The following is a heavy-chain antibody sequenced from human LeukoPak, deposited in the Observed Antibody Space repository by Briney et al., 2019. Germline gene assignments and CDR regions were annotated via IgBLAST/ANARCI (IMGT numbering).Heavy chain of an antibody. D-gene: IGHD6-25*01. V-gene: IGHV3-23*01. CDR3: AKDKRLQPHYFDY. CDR2: ISGSGGST. Sequence: GGSLRLSCAASGFTFSSYAMSWVRQAPGKGLEWVPAISGSGGSTYYADSVKGRFTISRDNSKNTLYLQMNSLRAEDTAVYYCAKDKRLQPHYFDYWGQGTLVTVSS. CDR1: GFTFSSYA. J-gene: IGHJ4*02.